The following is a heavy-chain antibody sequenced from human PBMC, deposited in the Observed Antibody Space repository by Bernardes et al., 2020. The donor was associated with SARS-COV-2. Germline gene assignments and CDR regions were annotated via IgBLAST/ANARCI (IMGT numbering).Heavy chain of an antibody. CDR1: GFISSKTA. V-gene: IGHV3-23*01. CDR3: SKNAKYSSSSMEV. D-gene: IGHD6-6*01. Sequence: GGSLTLSCVAPGFISSKTAMTWVRQVPGKVLEWVSAISAIGGSTYYAESVKGRFTISRDNSKNTLYLEMTSLRAEDTAVYYCSKNAKYSSSSMEVWGQGTTVTVSS. J-gene: IGHJ6*02. CDR2: ISAIGGST.